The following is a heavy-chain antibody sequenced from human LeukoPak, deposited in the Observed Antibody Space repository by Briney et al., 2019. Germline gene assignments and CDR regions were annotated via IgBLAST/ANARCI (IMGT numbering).Heavy chain of an antibody. CDR3: AKDRYDYVWGSYRPYYFDY. J-gene: IGHJ4*02. CDR2: IYSGGST. V-gene: IGHV3-53*01. CDR1: GFTVSSNY. Sequence: PGGSLRLSCAASGFTVSSNYMSWVRQAPGKGLEWVSVIYSGGSTYYGDSVKGRFTISRDNSKNTLYLQMNSLRAEDTAVYYCAKDRYDYVWGSYRPYYFDYWGQGTLVTVSS. D-gene: IGHD3-16*02.